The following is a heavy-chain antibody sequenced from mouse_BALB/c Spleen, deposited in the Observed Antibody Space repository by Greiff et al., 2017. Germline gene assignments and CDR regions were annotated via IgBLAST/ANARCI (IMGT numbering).Heavy chain of an antibody. D-gene: IGHD2-14*01. Sequence: EVQGVESGGGLVKLGGSLKLSCAASGFTFSSYYMSWVRQTPEKRLEWVAYISNGGGSTYYPDTVKGRFTISRDNAKNTLYLQMSSLKSEDTAMYYCARERYDWFAYWGQGTLVTVSA. CDR2: ISNGGGST. CDR1: GFTFSSYY. J-gene: IGHJ3*01. CDR3: ARERYDWFAY. V-gene: IGHV5-12-2*01.